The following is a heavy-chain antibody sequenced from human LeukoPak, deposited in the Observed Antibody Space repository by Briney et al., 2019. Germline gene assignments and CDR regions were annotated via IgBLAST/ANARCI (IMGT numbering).Heavy chain of an antibody. Sequence: PSETLSPTCTVSGGSITSYHWSWVRQPAGKGLEWIGRMQTSGRIDYNLSLKSRLTMSVDRSKNHLSLRLSSVVAADTAVYYCARGHGDSWSVFDYWGQGILVTISS. CDR2: MQTSGRI. CDR1: GGSITSYH. V-gene: IGHV4-4*07. CDR3: ARGHGDSWSVFDY. D-gene: IGHD6-13*01. J-gene: IGHJ4*02.